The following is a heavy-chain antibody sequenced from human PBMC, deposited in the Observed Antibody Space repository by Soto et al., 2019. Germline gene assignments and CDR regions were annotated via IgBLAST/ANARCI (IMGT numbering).Heavy chain of an antibody. Sequence: SLRLSCAASGFTFSNAWMSWVRQAPGKGLEWVGRIKSKTDGGTTDYAAPVKGRFTISRDDSKNTLYLQMNSLKTEDTAVYYCTTEAIGYDTFDPWGQGTLVTVSS. CDR3: TTEAIGYDTFDP. V-gene: IGHV3-15*01. J-gene: IGHJ5*02. D-gene: IGHD5-12*01. CDR1: GFTFSNAW. CDR2: IKSKTDGGTT.